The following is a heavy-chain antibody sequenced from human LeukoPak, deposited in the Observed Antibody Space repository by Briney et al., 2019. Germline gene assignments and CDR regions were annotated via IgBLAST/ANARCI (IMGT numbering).Heavy chain of an antibody. CDR1: GGSISSGSYY. V-gene: IGHV4-61*02. CDR2: IYTSGST. Sequence: SQTLSLTCTVSGGSISSGSYYWSWIRQPAGKGLEWIGRIYTSGSTNYNPSLKSRVTMSVDTSKNQFSLKLSSVTAADTAVYYCARGPGPEDFWSGYSPDAFDIWGQGTMVTVSS. J-gene: IGHJ3*02. CDR3: ARGPGPEDFWSGYSPDAFDI. D-gene: IGHD3-3*01.